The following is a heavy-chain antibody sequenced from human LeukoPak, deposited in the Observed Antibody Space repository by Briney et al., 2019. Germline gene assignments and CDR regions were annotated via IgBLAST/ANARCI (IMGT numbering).Heavy chain of an antibody. Sequence: SVKVSCKASGGTFSSYAISWVRQAPGQGLEWMGRIIPILGIANYAQKFQGRVTITADKSTSTAYMELSSLRSEDTAVYYCARGQYYYDSSGYYPSNLGYWGQGTLVTVSS. J-gene: IGHJ4*02. CDR1: GGTFSSYA. CDR3: ARGQYYYDSSGYYPSNLGY. V-gene: IGHV1-69*04. CDR2: IIPILGIA. D-gene: IGHD3-22*01.